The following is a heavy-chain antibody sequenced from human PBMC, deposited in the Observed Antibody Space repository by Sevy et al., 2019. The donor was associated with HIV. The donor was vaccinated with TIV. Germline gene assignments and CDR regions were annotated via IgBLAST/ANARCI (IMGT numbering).Heavy chain of an antibody. CDR3: AKDMIVVVGEALDV. J-gene: IGHJ3*01. V-gene: IGHV3-23*01. CDR2: ISGSGGET. CDR1: EFTFRNYA. D-gene: IGHD3-22*01. Sequence: GGSRLSCAASEFTFRNYAMNWVRQAPGKGLEWVSSISGSGGETYYADSVKGRFTISRDKSKNTLYLQMNSLRVEDTAVYYCAKDMIVVVGEALDVWGQGTMVTVSS.